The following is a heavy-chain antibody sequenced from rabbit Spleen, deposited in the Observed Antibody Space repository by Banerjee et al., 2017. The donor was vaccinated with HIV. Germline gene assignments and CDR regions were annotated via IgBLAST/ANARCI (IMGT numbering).Heavy chain of an antibody. CDR2: IDLLFGTT. CDR1: GFDFSRTG. D-gene: IGHD1-1*01. J-gene: IGHJ3*01. Sequence: QEQLMESGGGLVQPGGSLKLSCKASGFDFSRTGVSWVRQAPGKGLEWIGYIDLLFGTTYYASWVNGRFTISSDNAQNTLYLQLHSLTAADTATYFCVRGASGSGYYSLWGQGTLVTVS. V-gene: IGHV1S47*01. CDR3: VRGASGSGYYSL.